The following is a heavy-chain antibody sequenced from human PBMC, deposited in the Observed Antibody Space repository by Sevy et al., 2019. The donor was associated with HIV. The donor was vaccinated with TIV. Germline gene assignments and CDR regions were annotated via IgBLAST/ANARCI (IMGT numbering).Heavy chain of an antibody. CDR2: IIPIFGTA. CDR3: ARLRDRWNYLNWFDP. V-gene: IGHV1-69*13. J-gene: IGHJ5*02. CDR1: GGTFSSYA. Sequence: ASVKVSCKASGGTFSSYAISWVRQAPGQGLEWMGGIIPIFGTANYAQKFQGRVTITADESTITAYMELSSLRSEDTAVYYCARLRDRWNYLNWFDPWGQGTLVTVSS. D-gene: IGHD1-7*01.